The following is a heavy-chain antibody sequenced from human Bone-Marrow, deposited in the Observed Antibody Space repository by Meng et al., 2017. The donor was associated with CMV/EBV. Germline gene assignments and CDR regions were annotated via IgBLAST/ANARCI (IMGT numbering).Heavy chain of an antibody. CDR1: GFTFSSYG. CDR3: AKDGGYCTSISCPGRPDY. V-gene: IGHV3-30*02. Sequence: GESLKISCAASGFTFSSYGMHWVRQAPGKGLEWVAFIRSDEANKYYGDSVKGRFTISRDISNNILYLQMNSLRVEDTAVYYCAKDGGYCTSISCPGRPDYWGQGALVTASS. J-gene: IGHJ4*02. CDR2: IRSDEANK. D-gene: IGHD2-2*01.